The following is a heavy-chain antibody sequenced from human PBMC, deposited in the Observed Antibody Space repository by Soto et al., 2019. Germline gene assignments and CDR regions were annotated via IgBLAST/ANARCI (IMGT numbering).Heavy chain of an antibody. CDR2: GSYSGGT. J-gene: IGHJ4*02. D-gene: IGHD1-1*01. V-gene: IGHV4-59*01. Sequence: NPSETLSLTCTVSGGSMISYYWSWIRQPPGKGLEWIGYGSYSGGTNYNPSLKSRVTISVDTSKNQFSLNLNSVTAADTAVYFCARGDGHNRFWGQGTLVTVSS. CDR1: GGSMISYY. CDR3: ARGDGHNRF.